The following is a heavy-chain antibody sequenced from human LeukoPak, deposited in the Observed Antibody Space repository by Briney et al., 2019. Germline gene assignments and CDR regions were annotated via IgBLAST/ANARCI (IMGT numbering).Heavy chain of an antibody. CDR1: GGSISSSGHY. V-gene: IGHV4-39*01. J-gene: IGHJ4*02. Sequence: SETLSLTCTVSGGSISSSGHYWGWIRQPPGKGLESIGSIYYSGSTYYNSSLKSRVTISVDTSKNQFSLKLSSVTAADTAVYYCARLMYSGSYYPDYWGQGTLVTVSS. D-gene: IGHD1-26*01. CDR3: ARLMYSGSYYPDY. CDR2: IYYSGST.